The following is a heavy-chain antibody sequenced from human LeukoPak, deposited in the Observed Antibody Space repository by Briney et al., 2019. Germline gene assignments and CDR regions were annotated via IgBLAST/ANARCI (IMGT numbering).Heavy chain of an antibody. D-gene: IGHD2-15*01. J-gene: IGHJ5*02. V-gene: IGHV4-59*08. CDR2: IYYSGST. Sequence: SETLSLTCTVSGGSISSYYWSWIRQPPGKGLEWIGYIYYSGSTNYNPSLKSRVTISVDTSKNQFSLKLSSVTAADTAVYYCARHGHYRYCSGGSCGSTWFDPWGQGTLVTVSS. CDR3: ARHGHYRYCSGGSCGSTWFDP. CDR1: GGSISSYY.